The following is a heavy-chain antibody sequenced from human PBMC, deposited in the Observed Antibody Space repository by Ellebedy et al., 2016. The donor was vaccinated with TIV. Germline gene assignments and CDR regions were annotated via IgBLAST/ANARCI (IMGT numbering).Heavy chain of an antibody. CDR2: LWYDGSRE. D-gene: IGHD5-12*01. V-gene: IGHV3-33*01. J-gene: IGHJ4*02. CDR1: GFTFSIYG. CDR3: ASERSGYDFDN. Sequence: GESLKISCAASGFTFSIYGMHWVRQAPGKGLEWVAVLWYDGSREYYADSVKGRFTVSRDNSKNTLFLQMNSLRTEDTAVYYCASERSGYDFDNWGQGTLVTVSA.